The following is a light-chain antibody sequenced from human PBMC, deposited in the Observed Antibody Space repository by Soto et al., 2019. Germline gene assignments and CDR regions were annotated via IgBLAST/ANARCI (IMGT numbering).Light chain of an antibody. CDR1: SSDIGDYKY. J-gene: IGLJ3*02. V-gene: IGLV2-14*01. CDR2: EVT. CDR3: SSNTTRRSWV. Sequence: QSALTQPASVSGSPGQSITISCSGASSDIGDYKYVSWYQQQPGKAPKLMIYEVTNRPSGVSHRFSGSKSGNTASLTISGLQAEDEADYYCSSNTTRRSWVFGGRTKVTVL.